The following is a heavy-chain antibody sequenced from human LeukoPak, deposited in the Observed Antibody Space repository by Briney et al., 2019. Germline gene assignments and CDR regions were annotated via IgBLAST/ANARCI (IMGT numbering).Heavy chain of an antibody. CDR3: ARGEYSSSWLVDY. D-gene: IGHD6-13*01. V-gene: IGHV3-23*01. CDR1: GFTFSNYG. CDR2: ISGSGGST. Sequence: GGSLRLSCAASGFTFSNYGMSWVRQAPGKGLEWVSAISGSGGSTYYADSVKGRFTISRDNSKNTLYVQMNRLRPEDTAVYYCARGEYSSSWLVDYWGQGTLVTVSS. J-gene: IGHJ4*02.